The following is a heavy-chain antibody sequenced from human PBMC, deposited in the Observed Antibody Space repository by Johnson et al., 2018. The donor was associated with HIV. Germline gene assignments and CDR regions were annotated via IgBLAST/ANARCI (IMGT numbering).Heavy chain of an antibody. Sequence: QMHLVESGGGVVQPGTSLRLSCAASGFTFSSYAMHWVRQAPGKGLEWVAVISYDGSNKYYADSVKGQFTISRDNSKNTLYLQMNGLRAVDTAVYYCARDWDEYGAFDIWGQGTMVTVSS. CDR3: ARDWDEYGAFDI. CDR1: GFTFSSYA. D-gene: IGHD4-17*01. V-gene: IGHV3-30-3*01. J-gene: IGHJ3*02. CDR2: ISYDGSNK.